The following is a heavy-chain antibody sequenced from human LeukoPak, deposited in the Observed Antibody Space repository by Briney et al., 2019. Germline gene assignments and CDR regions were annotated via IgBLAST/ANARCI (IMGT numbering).Heavy chain of an antibody. D-gene: IGHD5/OR15-5a*01. J-gene: IGHJ4*02. CDR1: GFTFKNFA. CDR2: ISWNSGNL. V-gene: IGHV3-9*01. CDR3: SKDNIGLGHHYFDS. Sequence: PDRSLRLSCLASGFTFKNFAMHWVRQAPGKGLEWVSGISWNSGNLAYADSVKGRFTISRDNAKNSLYLQMDRLRPEDTALYYCSKDNIGLGHHYFDSWGQGTVVVVSS.